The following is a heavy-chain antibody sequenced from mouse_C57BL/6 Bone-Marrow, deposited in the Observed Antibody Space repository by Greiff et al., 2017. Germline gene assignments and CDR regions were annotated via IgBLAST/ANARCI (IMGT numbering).Heavy chain of an antibody. CDR1: GFSLSTSGMG. CDR3: ARSKYYGSSPYAMDY. J-gene: IGHJ4*01. Sequence: VKLVESGPGILQSSQTLSLTCSFSGFSLSTSGMGVSWIRQPSGKGLEWLAHIYWDDDKRYNPSLKSRLTISKDTSRNQVFLKITSVDTADTATYYCARSKYYGSSPYAMDYWGQGTSVTVSS. V-gene: IGHV8-12*01. CDR2: IYWDDDK. D-gene: IGHD1-1*01.